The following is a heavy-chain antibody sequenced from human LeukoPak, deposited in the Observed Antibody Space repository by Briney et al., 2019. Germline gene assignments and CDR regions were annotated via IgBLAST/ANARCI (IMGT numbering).Heavy chain of an antibody. CDR3: ASGGSGSWYSGWFDP. CDR1: GGTFSSYP. D-gene: IGHD6-13*01. V-gene: IGHV1-69*05. Sequence: GSSVKVSCKASGGTFSSYPISWVRQAPGQGLEWMGGIIPIFGTANYAQKFQGRVTITTDESTSTAYMELSSLRSEDTAVYYCASGGSGSWYSGWFDPWGQGTLVTVSS. J-gene: IGHJ5*02. CDR2: IIPIFGTA.